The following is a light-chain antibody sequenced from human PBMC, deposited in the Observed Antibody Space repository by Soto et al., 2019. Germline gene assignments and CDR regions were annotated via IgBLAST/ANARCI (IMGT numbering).Light chain of an antibody. V-gene: IGKV1-5*03. CDR3: QHYNSYSEA. CDR2: KAS. Sequence: DIQMTQSPSTLSAFVGDRVTITCRASQSISSWLAWYQQKPGKAPKLLIYKASSLESGVPSRFSGSGSVTEFTLTISSLQPDDFATYYCQHYNSYSEAFGQGTKVDIK. J-gene: IGKJ1*01. CDR1: QSISSW.